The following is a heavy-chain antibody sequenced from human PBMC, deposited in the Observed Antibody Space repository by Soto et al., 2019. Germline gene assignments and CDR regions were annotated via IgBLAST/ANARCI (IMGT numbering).Heavy chain of an antibody. Sequence: ASVKVSCKASGYTFTSYYMHWVRQAPGQGLEWMGIINPSGGSTSYAQKFQGRVTMTRDTSTSTVYKELSSLRSEDTAVYYCASTIFGVVIIEDYYYGMDVWGQGTTVTVSS. CDR3: ASTIFGVVIIEDYYYGMDV. J-gene: IGHJ6*02. V-gene: IGHV1-46*01. CDR1: GYTFTSYY. D-gene: IGHD3-3*01. CDR2: INPSGGST.